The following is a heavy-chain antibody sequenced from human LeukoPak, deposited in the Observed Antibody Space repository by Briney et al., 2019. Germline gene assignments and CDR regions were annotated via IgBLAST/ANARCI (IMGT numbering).Heavy chain of an antibody. Sequence: SVKVSCKASGGTFSSYAISWVRQAPGQGLEWMGGIIPIFGTANYAQKFQGRVTITADKSTSTAYMELSSLRSEDTAVYYCAVDSGSYPYYHYYYMDVWGKGTTVTVSS. CDR2: IIPIFGTA. CDR1: GGTFSSYA. CDR3: AVDSGSYPYYHYYYMDV. V-gene: IGHV1-69*06. J-gene: IGHJ6*03. D-gene: IGHD1-26*01.